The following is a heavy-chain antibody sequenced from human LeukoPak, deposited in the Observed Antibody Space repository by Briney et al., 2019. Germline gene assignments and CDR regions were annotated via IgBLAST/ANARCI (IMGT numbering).Heavy chain of an antibody. V-gene: IGHV3-23*01. Sequence: GGSLRLSCAASGFTLSRYAMNWVRQAPGKGLEWVSSISGSGGSTFYTDSVKGRFTISRDKSKNTLYLQMNSLRADDTAVYYCTRSFRGYDFYYFDYWGQGILVTVSS. J-gene: IGHJ4*02. CDR2: ISGSGGST. CDR3: TRSFRGYDFYYFDY. D-gene: IGHD5-12*01. CDR1: GFTLSRYA.